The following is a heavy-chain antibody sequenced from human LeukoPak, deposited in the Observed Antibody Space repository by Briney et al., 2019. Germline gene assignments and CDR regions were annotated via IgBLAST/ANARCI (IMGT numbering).Heavy chain of an antibody. CDR1: GFTFDDYG. J-gene: IGHJ4*02. CDR3: ARGLYYYDSCGYFFDY. CDR2: INWNGGST. Sequence: GGSLRLSCAASGFTFDDYGMSWVRQAPGKGLERVSGINWNGGSTGYADSVKGRFTISRDNAKNSLYLQMNSLRAEDTALYYCARGLYYYDSCGYFFDYWGQRTLVTVSS. V-gene: IGHV3-20*04. D-gene: IGHD3-22*01.